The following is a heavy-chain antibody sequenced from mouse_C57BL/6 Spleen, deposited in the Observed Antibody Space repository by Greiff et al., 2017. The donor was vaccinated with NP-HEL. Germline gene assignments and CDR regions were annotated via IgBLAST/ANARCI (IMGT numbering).Heavy chain of an antibody. J-gene: IGHJ2*01. Sequence: VQLQQSGPELVKPGASVKISCKASGYTFTDYYMNWVKQSHGKSLEWIGDINPNNGGTSYNQKFKGKATLTVDKSSSTAYMELRSLTSEDSAVYYCARRALYYDYDVGYWGQGTTLTVSS. CDR1: GYTFTDYY. D-gene: IGHD2-4*01. CDR3: ARRALYYDYDVGY. CDR2: INPNNGGT. V-gene: IGHV1-26*01.